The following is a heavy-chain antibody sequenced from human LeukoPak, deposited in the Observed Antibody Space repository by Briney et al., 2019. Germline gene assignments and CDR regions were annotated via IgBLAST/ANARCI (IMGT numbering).Heavy chain of an antibody. CDR1: GGSISSSSYY. CDR2: IYYSGST. J-gene: IGHJ6*02. V-gene: IGHV4-39*01. Sequence: TSETLSLTCTVSGGSISSSSYYWGWIRQPPGKGLEWIGSIYYSGSTYYNPSLKSRVTISVDTSKNQFSLKLSSVTAADTAVYYCARHEHFWSGYLRAPDYYYGMDVWGQGTTVTVSS. D-gene: IGHD3-3*02. CDR3: ARHEHFWSGYLRAPDYYYGMDV.